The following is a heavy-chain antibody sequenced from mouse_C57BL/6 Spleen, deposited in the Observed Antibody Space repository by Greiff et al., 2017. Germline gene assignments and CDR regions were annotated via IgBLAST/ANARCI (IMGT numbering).Heavy chain of an antibody. CDR1: GYNIKNTY. Sequence: EVQLQESVAELVRPGASVKLSCTASGYNIKNTYMHWVKQRPEQGLEWIGRIDPANGNTKYAAKFQGKATMTADTSSNTAYLQLSSLTSDDTAIYCCASGVCGNHYFDDWGPGTTLTVSS. V-gene: IGHV14-3*01. CDR2: IDPANGNT. J-gene: IGHJ2*01. D-gene: IGHD2-1*01. CDR3: ASGVCGNHYFDD.